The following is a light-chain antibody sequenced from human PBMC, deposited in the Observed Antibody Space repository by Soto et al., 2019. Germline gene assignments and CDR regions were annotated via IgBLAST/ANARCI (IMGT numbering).Light chain of an antibody. CDR3: QQYGKSPRT. CDR1: QSVSSSY. V-gene: IGKV3-20*01. Sequence: EIVLTQSPGTLSLSPGERVTLSCRASQSVSSSYLAWYQQKPGQAPRLLIYGASSRATGIPDRFSGSGSGTDVTLTISRLEPEDFAVYYCQQYGKSPRTFGQGTRLEIK. CDR2: GAS. J-gene: IGKJ5*01.